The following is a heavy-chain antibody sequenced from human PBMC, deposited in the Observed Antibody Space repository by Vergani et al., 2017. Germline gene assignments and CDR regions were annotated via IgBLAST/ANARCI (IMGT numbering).Heavy chain of an antibody. J-gene: IGHJ4*02. CDR1: GGSISSYY. D-gene: IGHD3-3*01. CDR3: ARDPHYDFWSGYHN. V-gene: IGHV4-59*06. CDR2: IYYSGST. Sequence: QVQLQESGPGLVKPSETLSLTCTVSGGSISSYYWSWIRQHPGKGLEWIGYIYYSGSTYYNPSLKSRVTISVDTSKNQFSLKLSSVTAADTAVYYCARDPHYDFWSGYHNWGQGTLVTVSS.